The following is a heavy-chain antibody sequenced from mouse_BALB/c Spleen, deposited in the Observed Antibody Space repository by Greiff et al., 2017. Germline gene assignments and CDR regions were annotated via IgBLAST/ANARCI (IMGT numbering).Heavy chain of an antibody. D-gene: IGHD2-14*01. Sequence: EVQLQESGGGLVKPGGSLKPSCAASGVPFSSYTMSWVRQTPEKRLEWVATISSGGSYTYYPDSVKGRFTISRDNAKNTLYLQMSSLKSEDTAMYYCTRETDRYDGDASNLDYWGQGTTLTVSS. CDR1: GVPFSSYT. CDR3: TRETDRYDGDASNLDY. V-gene: IGHV5-6-4*01. CDR2: ISSGGSYT. J-gene: IGHJ2*01.